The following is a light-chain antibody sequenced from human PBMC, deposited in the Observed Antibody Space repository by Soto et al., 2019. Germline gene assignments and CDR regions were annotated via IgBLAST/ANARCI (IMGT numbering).Light chain of an antibody. CDR3: QQYDHLPIT. CDR1: QDISNY. CDR2: DAS. V-gene: IGKV1-33*01. Sequence: DVQMTQSPSSLSASVGDTITITCQETQDISNYLNWYQQKPGEAPKLLIYDASKLETGVPSRFSGSGSGTDFTFTISSLQPEDFATYHCQQYDHLPITFGQGTRLEIK. J-gene: IGKJ5*01.